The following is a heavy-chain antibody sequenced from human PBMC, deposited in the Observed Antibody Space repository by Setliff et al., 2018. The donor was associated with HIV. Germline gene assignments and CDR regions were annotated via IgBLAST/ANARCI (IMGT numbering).Heavy chain of an antibody. CDR2: ITTDSSYI. V-gene: IGHV3-21*01. J-gene: IGHJ4*02. Sequence: PGGSLRLSCVASGFTLSTYSMNWVRQAPGKGLEWVSSITTDSSYIYYPDSVKGRFTTSRDNARNSLYLEMNSLRADDTAVYYCARDFCGSSCSSGYGYFDHWGQGTLVTVSS. CDR3: ARDFCGSSCSSGYGYFDH. D-gene: IGHD2-15*01. CDR1: GFTLSTYS.